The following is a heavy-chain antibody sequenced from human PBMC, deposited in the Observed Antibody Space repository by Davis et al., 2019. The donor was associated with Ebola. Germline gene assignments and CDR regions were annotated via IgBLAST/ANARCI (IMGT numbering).Heavy chain of an antibody. Sequence: GGSLRLSCAASGFTFDDYAIHWVRQAPGKGLEWVSGISWNSRVIAYADSVKGRSAMSRDNSRGTLYLQMNSLRVEDSAIYYCVKDSSNIWFDIWGQGTLVTVSS. D-gene: IGHD2/OR15-2a*01. CDR3: VKDSSNIWFDI. V-gene: IGHV3-9*01. J-gene: IGHJ3*02. CDR2: ISWNSRVI. CDR1: GFTFDDYA.